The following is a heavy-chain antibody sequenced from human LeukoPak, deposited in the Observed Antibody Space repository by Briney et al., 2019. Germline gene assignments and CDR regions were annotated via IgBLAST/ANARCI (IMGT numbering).Heavy chain of an antibody. V-gene: IGHV3-53*01. D-gene: IGHD6-13*01. CDR2: IYSGGST. J-gene: IGHJ4*02. CDR3: ARDSSSWTGYFDY. Sequence: SGGSLRLSCAASGLTVSSNYMSWVRQAPGKGLEGGSVIYSGGSTYYADSVKGRFTISRDNSKNTLYLQMNSLRAEDTAVYYCARDSSSWTGYFDYWGQGTLVTVSS. CDR1: GLTVSSNY.